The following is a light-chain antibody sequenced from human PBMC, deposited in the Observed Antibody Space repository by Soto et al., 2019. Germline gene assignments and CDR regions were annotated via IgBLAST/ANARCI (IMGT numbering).Light chain of an antibody. Sequence: VLTQSPGTLSLSPGDIATLSCRASQSLAATYFAWDQQRPRQSPRLLIYDASSRASGIPARFGGSGSGTDFTLTIRGLESDAFEVYYCQPDDGSPGAFGQGTKVEIK. CDR1: QSLAATY. J-gene: IGKJ1*01. V-gene: IGKV3-20*01. CDR3: QPDDGSPGA. CDR2: DAS.